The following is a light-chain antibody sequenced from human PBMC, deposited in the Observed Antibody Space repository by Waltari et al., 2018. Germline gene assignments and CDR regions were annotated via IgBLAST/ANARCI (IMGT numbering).Light chain of an antibody. Sequence: QSVLTQPPSVSRAPGLRHSISYNGNCLKIGPGFTVHWYHHFPGAAPKLLISSTNKRPSGVPDRFSGSRSGASVSMAISGLRPEDEADYYCQTFDDSLTAWGFGGGTKLTVL. J-gene: IGLJ3*02. V-gene: IGLV1-40*03. CDR3: QTFDDSLTAWG. CDR1: CLKIGPGFT. CDR2: STN.